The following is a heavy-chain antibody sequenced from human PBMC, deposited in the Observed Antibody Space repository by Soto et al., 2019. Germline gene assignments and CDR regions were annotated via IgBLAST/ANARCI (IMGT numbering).Heavy chain of an antibody. CDR3: ARGSGYYQGDY. J-gene: IGHJ4*02. Sequence: QVQLVQSGAEVKKPGSSVKVSCKASGGTFSSYTISWVRQAPGQGLEWMGRIIPILGIANYAQKFQGRVKITADKSTSTAYMELSSLRSEDTAVYYCARGSGYYQGDYWGQGTLVTVSS. D-gene: IGHD3-22*01. CDR1: GGTFSSYT. V-gene: IGHV1-69*02. CDR2: IIPILGIA.